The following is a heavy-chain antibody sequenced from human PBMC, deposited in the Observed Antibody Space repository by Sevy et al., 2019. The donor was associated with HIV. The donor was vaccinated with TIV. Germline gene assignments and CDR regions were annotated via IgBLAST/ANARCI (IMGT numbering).Heavy chain of an antibody. CDR1: GFTFSKYW. J-gene: IGHJ4*02. Sequence: GGCLRLSCAASGFTFSKYWMGWVRQAPGKGLEWVANIKQDAGQKYYVDSVKGRFTISRDNAKNSLYLQMNSLRADDTAVYFCARDDGNYYFHYWGQGTTVTVSS. V-gene: IGHV3-7*01. CDR2: IKQDAGQK. D-gene: IGHD1-7*01. CDR3: ARDDGNYYFHY.